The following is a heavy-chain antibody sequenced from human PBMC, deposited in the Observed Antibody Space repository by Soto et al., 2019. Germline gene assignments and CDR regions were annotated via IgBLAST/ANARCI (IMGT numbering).Heavy chain of an antibody. Sequence: QVQLVQSGAEVKKPGSSVKVSCKASGGTFSSYAISWVRQAPGQGLEWMGGIIPIFGTANYAQKFQGRVTITADESTSTAYMELSSLRSEDTAVYYCARQPPSEWAEKYYYYGMDVWGQGTTVTVSS. CDR2: IIPIFGTA. J-gene: IGHJ6*02. CDR1: GGTFSSYA. CDR3: ARQPPSEWAEKYYYYGMDV. V-gene: IGHV1-69*01. D-gene: IGHD2-8*01.